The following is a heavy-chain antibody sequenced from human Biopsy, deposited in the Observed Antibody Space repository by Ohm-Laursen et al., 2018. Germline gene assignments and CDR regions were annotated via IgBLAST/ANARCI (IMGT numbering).Heavy chain of an antibody. J-gene: IGHJ3*02. CDR3: ARDLPYYENSGYGAFDM. Sequence: SDTLSLTCTVSGGFISTYYWNWIRQPAGKALEWIERIYNTGSTNYNPSLQSRVTMSVDTSKNQFSLKMSSVTAADTAVYYCARDLPYYENSGYGAFDMWGQGTMVTVSS. CDR2: IYNTGST. D-gene: IGHD3-22*01. CDR1: GGFISTYY. V-gene: IGHV4-4*07.